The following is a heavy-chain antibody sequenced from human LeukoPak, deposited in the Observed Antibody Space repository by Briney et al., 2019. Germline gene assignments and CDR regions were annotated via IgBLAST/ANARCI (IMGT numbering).Heavy chain of an antibody. D-gene: IGHD3-10*01. CDR3: AKEYSGGSGINYYGMDV. CDR2: ISYDGSNK. J-gene: IGHJ6*02. Sequence: GGSLRLSCAASGFTFSSYGMHWVRQAPGKGLEWVAVISYDGSNKYYADSVKGRFTISRDNSKNTLYLQMNSLRAEDTAVYYCAKEYSGGSGINYYGMDVWGQGTTVTVSS. V-gene: IGHV3-30*18. CDR1: GFTFSSYG.